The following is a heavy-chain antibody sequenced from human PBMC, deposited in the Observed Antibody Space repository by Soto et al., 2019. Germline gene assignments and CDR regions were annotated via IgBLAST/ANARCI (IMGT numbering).Heavy chain of an antibody. D-gene: IGHD3-22*01. Sequence: EVQLLESGGGLAQPGGSLRLSCAASGFTFSSYAMSWVRQAPGKGLEWVSAISGSGVSTYYADSVKGRFTISRDNSKNSLYRQMNSLRAEDTAVYYCAKSPGMYYYDSSGYYHYDYWGQGTLVTVSS. CDR2: ISGSGVST. CDR3: AKSPGMYYYDSSGYYHYDY. J-gene: IGHJ4*02. CDR1: GFTFSSYA. V-gene: IGHV3-23*01.